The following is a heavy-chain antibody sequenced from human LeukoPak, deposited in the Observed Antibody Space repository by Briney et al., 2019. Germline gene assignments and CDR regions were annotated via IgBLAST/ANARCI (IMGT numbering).Heavy chain of an antibody. CDR3: ARTPGIVAMTDY. D-gene: IGHD5-12*01. V-gene: IGHV1-18*01. CDR1: GYTSSSYG. J-gene: IGHJ4*02. CDR2: ISAYNGNT. Sequence: ASVKVSCKSSGYTSSSYGISWMRQAPGQGLEWMGWISAYNGNTNYAQKLQGRVTMTTDTSTSTAYMELRSLRSDDTAVYYCARTPGIVAMTDYWGQETLVTVSS.